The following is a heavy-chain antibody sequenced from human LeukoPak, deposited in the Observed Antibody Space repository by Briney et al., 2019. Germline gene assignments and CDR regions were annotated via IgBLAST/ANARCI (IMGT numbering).Heavy chain of an antibody. CDR2: IYYSGST. D-gene: IGHD4-11*01. CDR3: ARTTVTFGGWFDP. J-gene: IGHJ5*02. Sequence: SETLSLTCTVSGGSIRSSSYYWGWIRQPPGKGLEWIGSIYYSGSTYYNPSLKSRVTISVDTSKNQFSLKLSSVTAADTAVYYCARTTVTFGGWFDPWGQGTLVTVSS. CDR1: GGSIRSSSYY. V-gene: IGHV4-39*07.